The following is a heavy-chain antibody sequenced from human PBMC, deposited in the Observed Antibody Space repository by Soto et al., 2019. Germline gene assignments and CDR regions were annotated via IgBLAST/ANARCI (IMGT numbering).Heavy chain of an antibody. Sequence: QVQLQESGPGLVKPSETLSLSCTASGGSISSYYWSWFRQSPGKRMEWIGYVHHSWGSSYNPSLQSRVAISLDTSKSQSSLKVTSVTATDTAVYYCARQGFGRLHGLVDVWCQGTTVTVSS. CDR3: ARQGFGRLHGLVDV. J-gene: IGHJ6*02. CDR1: GGSISSYY. D-gene: IGHD3-10*01. V-gene: IGHV4-59*08. CDR2: VHHSWGS.